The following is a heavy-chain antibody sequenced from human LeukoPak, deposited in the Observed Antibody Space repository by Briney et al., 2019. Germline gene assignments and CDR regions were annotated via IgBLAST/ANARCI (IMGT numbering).Heavy chain of an antibody. Sequence: HSGGSLRLSCAASGFTVSSNYMGWVRQAPGKGLEWVSAISGSGSSKYYADVVKGRFTISRDNSKNTLYLQMNSLRAEDTGVYYCAGVIGYYFDYWGQGTLVTVSS. D-gene: IGHD2/OR15-2a*01. CDR2: ISGSGSSK. CDR1: GFTVSSNY. V-gene: IGHV3-23*01. J-gene: IGHJ4*02. CDR3: AGVIGYYFDY.